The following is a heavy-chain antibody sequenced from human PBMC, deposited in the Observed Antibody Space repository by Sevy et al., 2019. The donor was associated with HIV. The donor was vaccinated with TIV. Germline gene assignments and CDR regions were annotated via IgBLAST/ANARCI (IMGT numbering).Heavy chain of an antibody. V-gene: IGHV3-15*01. J-gene: IGHJ4*02. Sequence: GGSLRLSCAASGFTFSNAWMSWVRQAPGKGLEWVGRIKSKTDGGTTDYAAPVKGRFTISRDDSKNTLYLQMNSLKTEDTAIYYCPTDSKKRGISALLDYWGQGTLVTVSS. CDR2: IKSKTDGGTT. D-gene: IGHD7-27*01. CDR3: PTDSKKRGISALLDY. CDR1: GFTFSNAW.